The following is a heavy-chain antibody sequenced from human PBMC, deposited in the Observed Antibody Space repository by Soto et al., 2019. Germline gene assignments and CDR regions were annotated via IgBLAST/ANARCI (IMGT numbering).Heavy chain of an antibody. J-gene: IGHJ5*01. CDR3: AREGSYGWYDC. Sequence: EASVKVSCKASGDTFSSHGIICVRQAPGQGLEWMGWISGYNGNAKYAQRFQGRVTMTTDTSTSTVYMDLRSLGSDDSAVYYCAREGSYGWYDCWGQGTLVTVSS. V-gene: IGHV1-18*01. CDR1: GDTFSSHG. CDR2: ISGYNGNA. D-gene: IGHD2-15*01.